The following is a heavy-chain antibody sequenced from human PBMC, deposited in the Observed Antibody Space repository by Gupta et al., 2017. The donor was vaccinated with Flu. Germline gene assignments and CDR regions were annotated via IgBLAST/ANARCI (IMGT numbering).Heavy chain of an antibody. CDR1: GFTFSSYE. Sequence: GESGGGLVQPGGSLRLSCAASGFTFSSYEMNWVRQAPGKGLEWVSYISSSGSTIYYADSVKGRFTISRDNAKNSLYLQMNSLRAEDTAVYYCAREGLRFLGHLDYWGQGTLVTVSS. V-gene: IGHV3-48*03. CDR3: AREGLRFLGHLDY. D-gene: IGHD3-3*01. CDR2: ISSSGSTI. J-gene: IGHJ4*02.